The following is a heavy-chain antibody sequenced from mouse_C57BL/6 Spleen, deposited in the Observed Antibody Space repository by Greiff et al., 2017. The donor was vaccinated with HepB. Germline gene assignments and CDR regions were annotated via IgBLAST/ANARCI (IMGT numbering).Heavy chain of an antibody. V-gene: IGHV1-69*01. CDR2: IDPSDSYT. J-gene: IGHJ3*01. D-gene: IGHD3-2*01. CDR3: ARSALDSSGFAY. CDR1: GYTFTSYW. Sequence: QVQLQQPGAELVMPGASVKLSCKASGYTFTSYWMHWVKQRPGQGLEWIGEIDPSDSYTNYNQKFKGKSTLTVDKSSSTAYMQLSSLTSEDSAVYYCARSALDSSGFAYWGQGTLVTVSA.